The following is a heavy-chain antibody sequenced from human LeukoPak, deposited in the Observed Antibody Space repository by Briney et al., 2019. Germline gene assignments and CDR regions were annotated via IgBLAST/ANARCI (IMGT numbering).Heavy chain of an antibody. D-gene: IGHD2-15*01. J-gene: IGHJ4*02. CDR1: GFTFSSYG. CDR2: ISGSGGST. V-gene: IGHV3-23*01. Sequence: GGSLRLSCAASGFTFSSYGMTWVRQAPGKGLEWVSGISGSGGSTYYEDSVKGRFTISRDNSKNMLYLQMNSLRAEDTAVYYCAKNSGGTCYSHLDYWGQGTLVTVSS. CDR3: AKNSGGTCYSHLDY.